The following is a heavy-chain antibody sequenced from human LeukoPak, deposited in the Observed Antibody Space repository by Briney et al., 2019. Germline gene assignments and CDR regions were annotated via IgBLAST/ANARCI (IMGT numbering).Heavy chain of an antibody. CDR3: ARGRPDYYYYYMDV. CDR2: IYISGST. Sequence: SETLSLTCTVSGGSISSHYWSWIRQPAGKGLEWIGRIYISGSTNYNPSLKSRVSMSLDTSRNQFSLELTSVTAADTAVYYCARGRPDYYYYYMDVWGKGTTVTVSS. CDR1: GGSISSHY. V-gene: IGHV4-4*07. J-gene: IGHJ6*03.